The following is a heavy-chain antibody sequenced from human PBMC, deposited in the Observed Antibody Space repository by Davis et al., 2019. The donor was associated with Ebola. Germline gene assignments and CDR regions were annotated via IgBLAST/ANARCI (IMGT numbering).Heavy chain of an antibody. CDR1: AGSFSGYY. J-gene: IGHJ6*02. Sequence: MPSATLSLTCAVYAGSFSGYYWSWIRQPPGKGLDWIGEINHSGSTNYNPYLKSRVTISVATSKNQFSLKLSSVTAADTAVYYCARVEWPYYYYGMDVWGQGTTVTVSS. V-gene: IGHV4-34*01. CDR3: ARVEWPYYYYGMDV. CDR2: INHSGST. D-gene: IGHD3-3*01.